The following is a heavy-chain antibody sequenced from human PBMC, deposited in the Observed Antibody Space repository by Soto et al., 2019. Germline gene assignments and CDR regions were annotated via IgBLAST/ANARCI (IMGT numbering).Heavy chain of an antibody. CDR2: IYYSGST. CDR1: GGSISSGGYY. J-gene: IGHJ6*02. V-gene: IGHV4-31*03. Sequence: SETLSLTCTVSGGSISSGGYYWSWIRQHPGKGLEWIGYIYYSGSTYYNPSLKSRVTISVDTSKNQFSLKLISVTAADTAVYYCARGLVVVTAPPARYYYYGMDVWGQGTTVTVSS. D-gene: IGHD2-21*02. CDR3: ARGLVVVTAPPARYYYYGMDV.